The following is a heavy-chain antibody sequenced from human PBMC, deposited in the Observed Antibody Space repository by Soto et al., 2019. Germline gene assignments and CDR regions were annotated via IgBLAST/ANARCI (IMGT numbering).Heavy chain of an antibody. D-gene: IGHD3-10*01. J-gene: IGHJ4*02. CDR3: ARGDVDGSGSYIAY. CDR2: IYYSGST. V-gene: IGHV4-39*01. Sequence: PSETLSLTCTVSGGSISSSSYYWGWIRQPPGKGLEWIGSIYYSGSTYYNPSLKSRVTISVDTSKNQFSLKLSSVTAADTAVYYCARGDVDGSGSYIAYWGQGTMVTVYS. CDR1: GGSISSSSYY.